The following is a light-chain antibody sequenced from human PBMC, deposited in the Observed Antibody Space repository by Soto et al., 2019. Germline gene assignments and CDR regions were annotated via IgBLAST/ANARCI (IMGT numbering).Light chain of an antibody. V-gene: IGLV2-14*01. CDR3: SSYTCSSTVV. CDR2: DVS. Sequence: QSALTQPASVSGSPGQSITISCTGTSSDVGGYNYVSWYQQHPGEAPKLMIYDVSSRPSGVSDRFSGSKSGNTASLTISGLLAEDEADYYCSSYTCSSTVVFGGGTKVTVL. J-gene: IGLJ2*01. CDR1: SSDVGGYNY.